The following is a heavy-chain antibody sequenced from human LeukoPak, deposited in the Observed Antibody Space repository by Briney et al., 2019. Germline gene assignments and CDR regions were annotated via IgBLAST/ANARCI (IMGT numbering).Heavy chain of an antibody. CDR1: GGSFSGYY. Sequence: SETLSLTCDVYGGSFSGYYWSWIRQPPGKGLEGIGQINHSGSTNYNPSLKSRVTISVDTSKNQFSLKLSSVTAPDTAVYYCARGQQLWFPFDYWGQGTLVTVSS. CDR3: ARGQQLWFPFDY. D-gene: IGHD5-18*01. V-gene: IGHV4-34*01. CDR2: INHSGST. J-gene: IGHJ4*02.